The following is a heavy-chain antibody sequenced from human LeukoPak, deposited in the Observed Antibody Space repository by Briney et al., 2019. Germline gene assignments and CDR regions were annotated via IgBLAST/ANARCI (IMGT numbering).Heavy chain of an antibody. CDR3: AKGAGPPWFDP. Sequence: PSETLSLTCTVSGASISSDTYFWSWIRQPAGKGLEWIGRISSTGHTDYNPSLTSRVTISIDTSKNHFSMKLSSVTAADTAVYYCAKGAGPPWFDPWGQGTLVTVSS. CDR2: ISSTGHT. J-gene: IGHJ5*02. D-gene: IGHD6-19*01. CDR1: GASISSDTYF. V-gene: IGHV4-61*02.